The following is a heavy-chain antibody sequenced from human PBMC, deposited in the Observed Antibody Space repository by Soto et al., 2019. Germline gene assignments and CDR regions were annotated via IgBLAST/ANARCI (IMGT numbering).Heavy chain of an antibody. V-gene: IGHV4-59*08. CDR1: GGSISIYY. D-gene: IGHD3-22*01. CDR2: IYYSGST. Sequence: SETLSLTCAVSGGSISIYYWSWLRQPPGKGLEWIGYIYYSGSTNYNPSLKSRVTISVDTSKNQFSLKLSSVTAADTAVYYCARRNSSGYPFDYWGQGTLVTVSS. J-gene: IGHJ4*02. CDR3: ARRNSSGYPFDY.